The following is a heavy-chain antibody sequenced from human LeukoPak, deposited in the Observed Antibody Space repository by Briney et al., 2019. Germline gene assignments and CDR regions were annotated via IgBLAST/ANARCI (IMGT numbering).Heavy chain of an antibody. V-gene: IGHV1-2*02. CDR1: GYTFTGYY. J-gene: IGHJ6*02. D-gene: IGHD4-23*01. CDR2: INPNSGGT. Sequence: GASVKVSCKASGYTFTGYYMHWVRQAPGQGLEWMGWINPNSGGTNYAQKFQGRVSMTRDTSISTAYMELSRPRSDDTAVYYCARGYDYGGYGMDVWGQGTTVTVSS. CDR3: ARGYDYGGYGMDV.